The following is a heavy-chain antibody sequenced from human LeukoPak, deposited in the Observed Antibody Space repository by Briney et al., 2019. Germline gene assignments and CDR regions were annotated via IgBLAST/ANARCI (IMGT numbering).Heavy chain of an antibody. Sequence: EGSLRLSCAASGFTFSSYSMNWVRQAPGKGLEWVSSISSSSSYIYYADSVKGRFTISRDNAKNSLYLQMNSLRAEDTAVYYCASSLVWVPAADDYWGQGTLVTVSS. D-gene: IGHD2-2*01. V-gene: IGHV3-21*01. J-gene: IGHJ4*02. CDR2: ISSSSSYI. CDR1: GFTFSSYS. CDR3: ASSLVWVPAADDY.